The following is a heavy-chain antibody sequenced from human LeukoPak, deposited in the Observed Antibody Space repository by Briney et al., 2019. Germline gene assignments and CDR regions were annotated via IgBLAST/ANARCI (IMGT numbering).Heavy chain of an antibody. CDR1: GGSISSGSYY. Sequence: SQTLSLTCTVSGGSISSGSYYWRWIRQPAGKGLEWIGRIYTSGSTNYNPSLKSRVTISVDTSKNQFSLKLSSVTAADTAVYYCARRGGHGGSFDYWGQGTLVTVSS. D-gene: IGHD4-23*01. CDR3: ARRGGHGGSFDY. CDR2: IYTSGST. V-gene: IGHV4-61*02. J-gene: IGHJ4*02.